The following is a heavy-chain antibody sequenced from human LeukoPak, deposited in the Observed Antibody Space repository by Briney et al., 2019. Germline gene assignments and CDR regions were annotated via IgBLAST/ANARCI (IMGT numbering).Heavy chain of an antibody. CDR3: VAATGAFDF. D-gene: IGHD6-19*01. J-gene: IGHJ3*01. Sequence: GGSLRLSCAASKFTFTTYSMNWVRQAPGKGLEWVSSISSSSSYIYYADSVKGRVTISRDNANKSLYLQLNSLRAEDTAVYYCVAATGAFDFWGQGTMVTVSS. V-gene: IGHV3-21*01. CDR1: KFTFTTYS. CDR2: ISSSSSYI.